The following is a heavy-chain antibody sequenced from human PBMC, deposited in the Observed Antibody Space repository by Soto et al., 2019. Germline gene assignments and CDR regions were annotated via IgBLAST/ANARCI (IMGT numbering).Heavy chain of an antibody. CDR1: GFTFSSYG. Sequence: QVQLVESGGGVVQPGRSLRLSCAASGFTFSSYGMHWVRQAPGKGLEWVAVISYDGSNKYYADSVKGRFTISRDNSKNTLYLQINSLRAEDTAVYYCAKDLSPGIVGATGHYYGMDVWGQGTTVTVSS. D-gene: IGHD1-26*01. V-gene: IGHV3-30*18. J-gene: IGHJ6*02. CDR3: AKDLSPGIVGATGHYYGMDV. CDR2: ISYDGSNK.